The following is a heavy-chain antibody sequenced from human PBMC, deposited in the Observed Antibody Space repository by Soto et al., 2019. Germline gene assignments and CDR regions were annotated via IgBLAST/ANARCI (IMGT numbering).Heavy chain of an antibody. V-gene: IGHV4-59*08. D-gene: IGHD2-2*01. CDR1: GDFLSSYY. CDR2: IYDSGST. Sequence: SETLSLTCTVSGDFLSSYYWSWIRQPPGKGLEYIGYIYDSGSTNYNPSLKSRVTISVDTSKNQFSLKLSSVTAADTALYYCARLGRYQMGIFDYWGQGTLVTVSS. J-gene: IGHJ4*02. CDR3: ARLGRYQMGIFDY.